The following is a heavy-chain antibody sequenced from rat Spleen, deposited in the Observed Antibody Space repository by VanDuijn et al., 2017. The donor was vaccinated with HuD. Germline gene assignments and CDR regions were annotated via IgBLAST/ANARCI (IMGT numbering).Heavy chain of an antibody. CDR1: GFTFSDYY. CDR2: ISYDGSST. J-gene: IGHJ1*01. CDR3: TRRGYLSDWYFDF. V-gene: IGHV5-29*01. D-gene: IGHD4-4*01. Sequence: EVQLVESDGGLVQPGRSLKLSCAASGFTFSDYYMAWVRQAPTKGLEWVATISYDGSSTYYRDSVKGRFTISRDNVRSTLNLHMDSLRSEDTAIYYCTRRGYLSDWYFDFWGPGTMVTVSS.